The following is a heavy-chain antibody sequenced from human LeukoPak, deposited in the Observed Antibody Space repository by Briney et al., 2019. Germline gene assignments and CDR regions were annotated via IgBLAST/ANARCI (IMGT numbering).Heavy chain of an antibody. Sequence: SVKVSCKASGGTFSSYAISWVRQAPGQGLEWMGGIIPIFGTADYAQKFQGRVTITTDESTSTAYMELSSLRSEDTAVYYCAIPGDYYGSGSYYNDNDYWGQGTLVTVSS. D-gene: IGHD3-10*01. J-gene: IGHJ4*02. CDR3: AIPGDYYGSGSYYNDNDY. V-gene: IGHV1-69*05. CDR2: IIPIFGTA. CDR1: GGTFSSYA.